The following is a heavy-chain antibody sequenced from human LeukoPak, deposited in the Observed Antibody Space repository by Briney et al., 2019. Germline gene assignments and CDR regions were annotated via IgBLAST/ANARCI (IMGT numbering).Heavy chain of an antibody. D-gene: IGHD2-2*01. CDR3: AKDCSSTSCYDY. Sequence: GGSLRLSCAASGFTFSSYAMSWVRQAPGKGLEWVSAISGSGGSTYYADSVKGRLTISRDNSKNTLYLQMNSLRAEDTAVYYCAKDCSSTSCYDYWGQGTQVTVSS. CDR1: GFTFSSYA. V-gene: IGHV3-23*01. CDR2: ISGSGGST. J-gene: IGHJ4*02.